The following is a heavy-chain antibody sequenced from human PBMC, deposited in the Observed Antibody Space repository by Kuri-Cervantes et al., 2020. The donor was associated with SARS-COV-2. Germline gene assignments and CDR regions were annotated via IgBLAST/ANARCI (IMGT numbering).Heavy chain of an antibody. V-gene: IGHV4-34*01. J-gene: IGHJ6*04. CDR3: ARPGGLLDV. CDR1: GGSISTNY. D-gene: IGHD3/OR15-3a*01. Sequence: SETLSLTCTVSGGSISTNYWSWIRQPPGKGLEWIGEINHSGSTNYNPSLKSRVTISVDTSKNQFSLKLSSVTAADTAVYYCARPGGLLDVWGKGTTVTVSS. CDR2: INHSGST.